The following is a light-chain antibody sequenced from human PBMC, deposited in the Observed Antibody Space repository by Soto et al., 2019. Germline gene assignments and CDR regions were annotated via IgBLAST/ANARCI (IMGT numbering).Light chain of an antibody. J-gene: IGLJ1*01. CDR3: SSLTRGATEV. Sequence: QSVLTQPASVSGSPGQSVTISCAGTSSDVGAYNYVSWYQHHPGKAPKLMIYDVNNRPSGDPNRFSGSKSGNTASLTISGLQAEDEADYYCSSLTRGATEVFGSGTKLTVL. V-gene: IGLV2-14*03. CDR1: SSDVGAYNY. CDR2: DVN.